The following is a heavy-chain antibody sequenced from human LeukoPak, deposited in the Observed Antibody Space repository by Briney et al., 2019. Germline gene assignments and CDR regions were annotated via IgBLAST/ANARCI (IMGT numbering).Heavy chain of an antibody. CDR2: IGTSGGNI. CDR1: GFTFSSYW. J-gene: IGHJ4*02. CDR3: VRNYRYGLDY. Sequence: GGSPRLSCAASGFTFSSYWMSWVRQAPGKGLEWISYIGTSGGNIHYADSVKGRFTISRDNAKNSLFLQMNNLRVEDTAVYYCVRNYRYGLDYWGQGTLVSVSS. D-gene: IGHD5-18*01. V-gene: IGHV3-48*01.